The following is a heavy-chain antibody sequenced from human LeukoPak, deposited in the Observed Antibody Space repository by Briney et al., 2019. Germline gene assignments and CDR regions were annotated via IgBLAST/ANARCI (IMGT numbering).Heavy chain of an antibody. CDR1: EFSVNSNY. CDR3: ARSSVYHVFDL. D-gene: IGHD3-16*02. Sequence: GGSLRPSCEASEFSVNSNYMSWVRQAPGRGLEWVSFMFSGGDIYYADSVKGRFVISRDNYKNTLYLQMNSLRTEDTAMYYCARSSVYHVFDLWGQGTMVTAS. V-gene: IGHV3-53*05. J-gene: IGHJ3*01. CDR2: MFSGGDI.